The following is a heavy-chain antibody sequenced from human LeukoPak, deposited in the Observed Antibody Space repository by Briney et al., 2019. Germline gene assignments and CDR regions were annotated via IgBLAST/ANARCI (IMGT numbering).Heavy chain of an antibody. Sequence: PGGSLRLSCEGSGFPFGSYVMSWVRQAPGKGLEWIAYINHNAEMIFYPDFVKGRITISRDNPKKSLYLQMNALRYEDTAIYYCARDHDWAFDLWGQGTLVTVSS. V-gene: IGHV3-48*02. CDR3: ARDHDWAFDL. J-gene: IGHJ4*02. CDR2: INHNAEMI. D-gene: IGHD3-9*01. CDR1: GFPFGSYV.